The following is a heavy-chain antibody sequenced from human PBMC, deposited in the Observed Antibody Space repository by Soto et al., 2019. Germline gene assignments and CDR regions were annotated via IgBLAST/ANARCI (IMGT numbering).Heavy chain of an antibody. Sequence: GASVKVSCKASGYTFTSYAMHWVRQAPGQRLEWMGWINAGNGNTKYSQKFQGRVTITRDTSASTAYMELSSLRSEDTAVYYCAREADDSSGWYRYWFDPWGQGTLVTVSS. CDR1: GYTFTSYA. V-gene: IGHV1-3*01. J-gene: IGHJ5*02. D-gene: IGHD6-19*01. CDR3: AREADDSSGWYRYWFDP. CDR2: INAGNGNT.